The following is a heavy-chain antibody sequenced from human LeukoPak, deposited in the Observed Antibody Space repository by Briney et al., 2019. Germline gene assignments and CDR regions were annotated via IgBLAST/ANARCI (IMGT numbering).Heavy chain of an antibody. CDR3: ARAQTVYCSSGSCSILGDYYYYYMDV. CDR2: ISSSSSYI. D-gene: IGHD2-15*01. V-gene: IGHV3-21*01. Sequence: GGSLRLSCAASGFTFSGYSMNWVRQAPGKGLEWVSSISSSSSYIYYADSVKGRFTISRDNAKNSLYLQINSLRAEDTAVYYCARAQTVYCSSGSCSILGDYYYYYMDVWGKGTTVTVSS. CDR1: GFTFSGYS. J-gene: IGHJ6*03.